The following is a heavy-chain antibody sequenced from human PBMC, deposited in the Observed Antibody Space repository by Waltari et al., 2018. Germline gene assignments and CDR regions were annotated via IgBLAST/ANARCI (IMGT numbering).Heavy chain of an antibody. CDR1: GFTFSSYA. D-gene: IGHD4-4*01. Sequence: EVQLLESGGGLVQPGGSLRLSCAASGFTFSSYAMSWVRQAPGKGLEWVSAISGSGGRTYYADSVKGRFTISRDNSKNTLYLQMNSLRAEDTAVYYCAKDRSNLDAFDIWGQGTMVTVSS. J-gene: IGHJ3*02. CDR3: AKDRSNLDAFDI. V-gene: IGHV3-23*01. CDR2: ISGSGGRT.